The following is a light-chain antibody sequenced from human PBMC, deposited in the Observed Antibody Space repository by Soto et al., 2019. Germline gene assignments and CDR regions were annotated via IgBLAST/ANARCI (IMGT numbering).Light chain of an antibody. J-gene: IGKJ1*01. CDR3: QQTNTKPWA. V-gene: IGKV1-39*01. Sequence: DIQLTQSPSSLSASVGDRVTITCRASQTMNNYLNWYQQKPGKAPNLLIYGASSLQSGVPSRFSGSGFGTESSLTITSLQPEDFATYYCQQTNTKPWAFGQGTRVEVK. CDR1: QTMNNY. CDR2: GAS.